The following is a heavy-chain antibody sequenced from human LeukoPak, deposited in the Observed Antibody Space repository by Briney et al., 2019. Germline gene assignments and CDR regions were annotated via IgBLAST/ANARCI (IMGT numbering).Heavy chain of an antibody. J-gene: IGHJ4*02. CDR3: AKSDSSGYYPYYFDY. D-gene: IGHD3-22*01. V-gene: IGHV3-23*01. CDR2: ISGSGGST. Sequence: PGGSLRLSCAASGFTFSSYAMSWVRQAPGKGLEWVSAISGSGGSTYYADSVKGRFTISRDNSKNTLYLQMNSLRAEDTAVYYCAKSDSSGYYPYYFDYWGQGTLVTVSS. CDR1: GFTFSSYA.